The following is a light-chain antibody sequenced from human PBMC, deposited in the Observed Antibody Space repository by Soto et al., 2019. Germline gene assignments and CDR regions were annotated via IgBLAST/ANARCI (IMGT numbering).Light chain of an antibody. Sequence: EIVLTQSPATLSLSPGERATLSCRASESVSNYLAWYQQKPGQAPRLVIYAASNRATGIPARFSGSGSGTYFTLTISSLEPADFAVYYCQQRTNWPPSITFGQGTRLVIK. J-gene: IGKJ5*01. CDR1: ESVSNY. CDR3: QQRTNWPPSIT. V-gene: IGKV3-11*01. CDR2: AAS.